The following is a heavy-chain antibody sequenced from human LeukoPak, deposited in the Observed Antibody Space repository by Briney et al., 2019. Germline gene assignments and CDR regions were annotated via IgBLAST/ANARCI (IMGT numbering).Heavy chain of an antibody. D-gene: IGHD3-3*01. CDR3: ARDWWSGYLDY. CDR1: GDSISNYY. J-gene: IGHJ4*02. CDR2: IHPSGST. V-gene: IGHV4-4*07. Sequence: KPSETLSLTCTVSGDSISNYYWSWIRQPAGKGLEWIGRIHPSGSTNYNPSLKSRVTLSVDTSKNQFSLKLSSVTAADTAVYYCARDWWSGYLDYWGQGTLVTVSS.